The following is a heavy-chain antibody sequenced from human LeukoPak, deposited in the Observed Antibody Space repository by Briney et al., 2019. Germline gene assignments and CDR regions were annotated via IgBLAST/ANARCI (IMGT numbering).Heavy chain of an antibody. CDR2: ISGSGGST. Sequence: PGGSLRLSCAASGFTFSSYAMSWVRQAPGKGLEWVSAISGSGGSTYYADSVKGRFTISRDNSKNTLYLQMNSPRAEDTAVYYCAKDRGSVVVAATPDYWGQGTLVTVSS. CDR1: GFTFSSYA. CDR3: AKDRGSVVVAATPDY. V-gene: IGHV3-23*01. J-gene: IGHJ4*02. D-gene: IGHD2-15*01.